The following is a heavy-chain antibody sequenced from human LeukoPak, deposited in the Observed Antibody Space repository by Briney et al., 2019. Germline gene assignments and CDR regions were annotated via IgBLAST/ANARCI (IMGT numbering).Heavy chain of an antibody. CDR1: GGSISSSSYY. CDR3: ARDDDYSSFDY. D-gene: IGHD5-12*01. J-gene: IGHJ4*02. V-gene: IGHV4-39*07. CDR2: IYYSGST. Sequence: SETLSLTCTVSGGSISSSSYYWGWIRQPPGKGLEWIGSIYYSGSTYYNPSLKSRVTISVDTSKNQFSLKLSSVTAADTAVYYCARDDDYSSFDYWGQRTLVTVSS.